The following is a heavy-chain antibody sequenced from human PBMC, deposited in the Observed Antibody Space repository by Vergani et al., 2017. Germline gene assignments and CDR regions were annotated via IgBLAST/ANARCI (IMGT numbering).Heavy chain of an antibody. Sequence: EVQLVQSGAEVKKPGESLKISCKGSGYDFSSYYIGWVRQMPGKGLEWMGVIYPGDSDIRYSPSFQGQVTIPADKSISTAYLQRSSLKASDTAMYYCARQRGNYYDASGYYDHWGQGTLVTVSS. CDR2: IYPGDSDI. D-gene: IGHD3-22*01. CDR1: GYDFSSYY. J-gene: IGHJ1*01. V-gene: IGHV5-51*01. CDR3: ARQRGNYYDASGYYDH.